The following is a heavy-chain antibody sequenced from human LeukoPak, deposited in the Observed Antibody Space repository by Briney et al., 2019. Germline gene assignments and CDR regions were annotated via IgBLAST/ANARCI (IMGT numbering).Heavy chain of an antibody. D-gene: IGHD3-10*01. CDR1: GFTFDDYG. CDR3: ARDGDFSGSGRPDY. Sequence: GGSLRLSCTASGFTFDDYGMSWVRQAPGKGLEWVSGTNWNGRSTGYADSVKGRFTISRDNTSNSLYLQMNSLRGEDTAFYYCARDGDFSGSGRPDYWGQGTLVTVSS. J-gene: IGHJ4*02. V-gene: IGHV3-20*04. CDR2: TNWNGRST.